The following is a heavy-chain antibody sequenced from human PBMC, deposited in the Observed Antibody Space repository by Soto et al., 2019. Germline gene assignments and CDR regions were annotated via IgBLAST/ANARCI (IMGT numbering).Heavy chain of an antibody. J-gene: IGHJ6*02. D-gene: IGHD3-22*01. CDR2: IIPVFGTP. CDR3: ARCDATKILVTTYYSLDV. V-gene: IGHV1-69*12. Sequence: QVQAVQSGAEVKKPGSSVKGSCKASGGRFSNYGISWVRQAPGQGLEWMGGIIPVFGTPHYAQKFQDRVTITADESTSTVYMEVSSLTSEDTVVYYCARCDATKILVTTYYSLDVWGQCTTVTVSS. CDR1: GGRFSNYG.